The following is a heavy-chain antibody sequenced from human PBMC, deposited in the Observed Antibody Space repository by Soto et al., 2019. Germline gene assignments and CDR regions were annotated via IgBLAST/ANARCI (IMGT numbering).Heavy chain of an antibody. V-gene: IGHV5-51*01. CDR3: ASGGLRGYSYGLRTNFDY. J-gene: IGHJ4*02. D-gene: IGHD5-18*01. CDR2: IYPGDSDT. CDR1: GYSFTSYW. Sequence: GESLKISCKGSGYSFTSYWIGWVRQMPGKGLEWMGIIYPGDSDTRYSPYFQGQVTISADKSISTAYLQWSSLKASDTAMYYCASGGLRGYSYGLRTNFDYWGQGTLVTVSS.